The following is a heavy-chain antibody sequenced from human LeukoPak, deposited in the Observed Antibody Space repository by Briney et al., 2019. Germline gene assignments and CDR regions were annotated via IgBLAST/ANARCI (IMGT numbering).Heavy chain of an antibody. CDR2: ISGTSSTK. V-gene: IGHV3-48*04. CDR1: GFTFSSYG. J-gene: IGHJ4*02. CDR3: ARVEWEGPHPILNY. Sequence: PGGSLRLSCAASGFTFSSYGMNWVRQAPGKGLDWVSYISGTSSTKHYADSVKGRFTISRDNAKNSLYLQMNSLRAEDTAVYYCARVEWEGPHPILNYWGQGTLVTVSS. D-gene: IGHD3-3*01.